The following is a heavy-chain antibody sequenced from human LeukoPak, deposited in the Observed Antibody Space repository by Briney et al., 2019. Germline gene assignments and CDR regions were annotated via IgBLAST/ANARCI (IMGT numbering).Heavy chain of an antibody. Sequence: GGSLRLSRAASGFTFSSYWMHWVRQAPGKGLEWVAVISYDGSNKYYADSVKGRFTISRDNSKNTLYLQMNSLRAEDTAVYYCAKASAGSYFRAYFDYWGQGTLVTVSS. CDR3: AKASAGSYFRAYFDY. D-gene: IGHD1-26*01. J-gene: IGHJ4*02. CDR2: ISYDGSNK. V-gene: IGHV3-30*18. CDR1: GFTFSSYW.